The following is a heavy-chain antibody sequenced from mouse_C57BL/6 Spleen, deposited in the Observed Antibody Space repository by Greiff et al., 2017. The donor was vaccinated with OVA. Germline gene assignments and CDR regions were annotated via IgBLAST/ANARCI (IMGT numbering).Heavy chain of an antibody. CDR3: ARDGEIYYGHWYFDV. V-gene: IGHV3-6*01. J-gene: IGHJ1*03. D-gene: IGHD2-1*01. Sequence: EVQLQQSGPGLVKPSQSLSLTCSVTGYSITSCYYWNWIRQFPGNKLEWMGYISYDGSNNYNPSLKNRISITRDTSKNQFFLKLNSVTTEDTATYYCARDGEIYYGHWYFDVWGTGTTVTVSS. CDR1: GYSITSCYY. CDR2: ISYDGSN.